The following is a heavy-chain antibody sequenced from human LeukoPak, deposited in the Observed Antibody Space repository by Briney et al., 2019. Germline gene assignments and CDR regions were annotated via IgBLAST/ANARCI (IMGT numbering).Heavy chain of an antibody. V-gene: IGHV1-3*01. CDR2: INAGNGNT. CDR1: GYTFTSYA. Sequence: GASVKVSCKAPGYTFTSYAMHWVRQAPGQRLEWMGWINAGNGNTKYSQKFQGRVTITRDTSASTAYMELSSLRSEDTAVYYRARDGRRSGSYNGLDYWGQGTLVTVSS. CDR3: ARDGRRSGSYNGLDY. J-gene: IGHJ4*02. D-gene: IGHD1-26*01.